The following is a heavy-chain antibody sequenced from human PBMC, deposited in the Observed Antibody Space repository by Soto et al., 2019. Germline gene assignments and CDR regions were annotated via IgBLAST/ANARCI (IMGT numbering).Heavy chain of an antibody. CDR2: IYYTGNT. CDR1: GGSISSNGHY. V-gene: IGHV4-31*03. J-gene: IGHJ4*02. Sequence: QVQLQESGPELVKPSQTLSLTCTVSGGSISSNGHYWTWIRQHPGKGLEWIAYIYYTGNTYYNPSLKSRLRISVDTSKNQFSLELRSVTAADTAVYYCASEQWGYDSWGQGTLVTVSS. CDR3: ASEQWGYDS. D-gene: IGHD2-15*01.